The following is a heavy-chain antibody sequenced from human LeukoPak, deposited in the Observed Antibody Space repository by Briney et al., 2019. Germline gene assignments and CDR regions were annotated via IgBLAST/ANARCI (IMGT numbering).Heavy chain of an antibody. CDR2: IKSKTDGGTT. CDR3: TTGNFAVRGVITYYFDY. J-gene: IGHJ4*02. V-gene: IGHV3-15*01. Sequence: PGGSLRLSCAASGFSVSSNYMSWVRQAPGKGLEWVGRIKSKTDGGTTDYAAPVKGRFTISRDDSKNTLYLQMNSLKTEDTAVYYCTTGNFAVRGVITYYFDYWGQGTLVTVSS. D-gene: IGHD3-10*01. CDR1: GFSVSSNY.